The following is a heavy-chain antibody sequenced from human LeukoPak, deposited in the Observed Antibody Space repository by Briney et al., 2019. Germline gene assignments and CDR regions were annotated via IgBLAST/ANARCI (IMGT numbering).Heavy chain of an antibody. J-gene: IGHJ4*02. V-gene: IGHV4-34*01. CDR1: AGSFSGYY. CDR3: ARVEYGSGSAEVYYFDY. Sequence: SETLSLTCADYAGSFSGYYWSWIRRPPGKGLEWIGEINHSGSTNYNPSLKSRVTISVDTSKNQFSLKLSSVTAADTAVYYCARVEYGSGSAEVYYFDYWGQGTLVTVSS. D-gene: IGHD3-10*01. CDR2: INHSGST.